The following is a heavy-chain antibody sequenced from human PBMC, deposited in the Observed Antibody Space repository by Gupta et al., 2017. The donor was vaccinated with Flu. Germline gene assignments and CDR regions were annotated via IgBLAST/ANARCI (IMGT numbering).Heavy chain of an antibody. CDR1: GGTFSSYA. CDR2: IIPIFGTA. Sequence: QVLLVQSGAEVKQPGSSVKVYCKASGGTFSSYAISWVRQAPGQGPEWMGGIIPIFGTANDAQKLQGRVTVTADKSTSTAYMVLSSLRSEDTAVYYCASGCSGGSCYSSGDWFDPWGQGTLVTVSS. V-gene: IGHV1-69*06. D-gene: IGHD2-15*01. CDR3: ASGCSGGSCYSSGDWFDP. J-gene: IGHJ5*02.